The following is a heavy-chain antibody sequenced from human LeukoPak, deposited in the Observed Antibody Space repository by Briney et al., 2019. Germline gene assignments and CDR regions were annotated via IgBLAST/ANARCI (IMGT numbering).Heavy chain of an antibody. Sequence: GGSLRLSCAASGFTFSSYWMSWVRQAPGKGLEWVANIKQDGSEKYYVDSVKGRFTVSRDNSKNTLYLQMNSLRAEDTAIYYCAKDRPNYYESNGHYYRQNGDYWGQGTLVTVSS. CDR1: GFTFSSYW. CDR2: IKQDGSEK. V-gene: IGHV3-7*03. D-gene: IGHD3-22*01. CDR3: AKDRPNYYESNGHYYRQNGDY. J-gene: IGHJ4*02.